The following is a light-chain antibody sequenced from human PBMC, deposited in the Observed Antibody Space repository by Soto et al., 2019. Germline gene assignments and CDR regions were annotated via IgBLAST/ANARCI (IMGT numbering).Light chain of an antibody. J-gene: IGLJ1*01. CDR2: DVS. CDR1: SSDVGGYNY. CDR3: SLYTSSSLYV. V-gene: IGLV2-14*03. Sequence: QSALTQPASVSGSPGQSITISCTGTSSDVGGYNYVSWYQQHPGKAPKLMIYDVSNRPSGVSNRFSGSKSGNTASLTISGLQAEDEAAYYCSLYTSSSLYVFGTGTKLTVL.